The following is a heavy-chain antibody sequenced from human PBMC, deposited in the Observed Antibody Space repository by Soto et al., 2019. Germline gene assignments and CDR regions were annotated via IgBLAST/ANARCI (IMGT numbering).Heavy chain of an antibody. CDR3: ARTGAYYYGSGSYSATSAFDY. D-gene: IGHD3-10*01. CDR1: GGSISSSSYY. CDR2: INHSGST. Sequence: SETLSLTCTVSGGSISSSSYYWSWIRQPPGKGLEWIGEINHSGSTNYNPSLKSRVTISVDTSKNQFSLKLSSVTAADTAVYYCARTGAYYYGSGSYSATSAFDYWGQGTLVTVSS. J-gene: IGHJ4*02. V-gene: IGHV4-39*07.